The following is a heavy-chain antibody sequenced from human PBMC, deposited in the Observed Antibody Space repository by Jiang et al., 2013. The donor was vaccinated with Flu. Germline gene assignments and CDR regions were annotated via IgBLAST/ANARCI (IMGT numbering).Heavy chain of an antibody. Sequence: VQLVESGGGLVQPGGSLRLSCAASGFTFSSYAMSWVRQAPGKGLEWVSAISGSGGSTYYADSVKGRFTISRDNSKNTLYLQMNSLRAEDTAVYYCAKDRTIFHFVRAVSQAIDYWGQGTLVTVSS. V-gene: IGHV3-23*04. D-gene: IGHD3-9*01. J-gene: IGHJ4*02. CDR3: AKDRTIFHFVRAVSQAIDY. CDR1: GFTFSSYA. CDR2: ISGSGGST.